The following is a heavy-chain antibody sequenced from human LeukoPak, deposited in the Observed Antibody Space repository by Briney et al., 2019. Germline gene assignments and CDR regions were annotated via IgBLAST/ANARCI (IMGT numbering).Heavy chain of an antibody. J-gene: IGHJ6*04. CDR3: ASATLRCSGGSCYEMDV. CDR1: GYTFTGYY. D-gene: IGHD2-15*01. Sequence: ASVKVSCKASGYTFTGYYMHWVRQAPGQGLEWMGWINPNSGGTNYAQKFQGRVTMTRDTSISTAYMELRSLRSEDTAVFYCASATLRCSGGSCYEMDVWGKGTTVTVSS. CDR2: INPNSGGT. V-gene: IGHV1-2*02.